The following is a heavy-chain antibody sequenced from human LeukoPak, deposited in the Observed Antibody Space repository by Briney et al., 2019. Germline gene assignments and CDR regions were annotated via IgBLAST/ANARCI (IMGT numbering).Heavy chain of an antibody. V-gene: IGHV1-18*01. CDR3: ARVGYCSSTSCSRPHFDY. CDR2: ISAYNGNT. CDR1: GYTFTSYG. J-gene: IGHJ4*02. D-gene: IGHD2-2*01. Sequence: ASVKVSCKASGYTFTSYGISWVRQAPGQGLEWMGWISAYNGNTNYAQKLQGRVTMTTDTSTSTAYMELSSLRSEDTAVYYCARVGYCSSTSCSRPHFDYWGQGTLVTVSS.